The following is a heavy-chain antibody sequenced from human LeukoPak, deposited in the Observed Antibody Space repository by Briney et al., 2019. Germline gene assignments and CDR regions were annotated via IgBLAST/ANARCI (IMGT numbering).Heavy chain of an antibody. D-gene: IGHD3-3*01. CDR1: GYTFTSYG. CDR3: ARLPYDFWSGYSENWFDP. Sequence: ASVKVSCKASGYTFTSYGISWVRQAPGQGLEWMGWISAYNGNTNYAQKLQGRVTMTTDTSTSTAYMELRSLRSDDTAVYYCARLPYDFWSGYSENWFDPWGQGTLVTVSS. J-gene: IGHJ5*02. CDR2: ISAYNGNT. V-gene: IGHV1-18*01.